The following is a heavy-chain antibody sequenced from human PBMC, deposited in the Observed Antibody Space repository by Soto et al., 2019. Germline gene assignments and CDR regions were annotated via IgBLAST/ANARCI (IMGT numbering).Heavy chain of an antibody. Sequence: SETLSLTCAVSGGSFTSNNWWTWVRQPPGQGLEWIGEIYRTGSTNYNPSLKSRVTISLDKSEKQISLKVTSLTAADTAVYYCASRDPGTSVDYWSQGTLVTVSS. CDR1: GGSFTSNNW. V-gene: IGHV4-4*02. CDR2: IYRTGST. CDR3: ASRDPGTSVDY. J-gene: IGHJ4*02. D-gene: IGHD1-7*01.